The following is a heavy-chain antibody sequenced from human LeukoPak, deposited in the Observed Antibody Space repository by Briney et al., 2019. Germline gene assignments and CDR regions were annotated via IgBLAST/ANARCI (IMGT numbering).Heavy chain of an antibody. J-gene: IGHJ4*02. Sequence: GGSLRLSCAASGFTFSSYSMNWVRQAPGKGLEWVSSISSSSSHIYYADSVKGRFTISRDNAKNSLYLQMNSLRAEDTAVYYCARDPSGAVAGNYWGQGTLVTVSS. V-gene: IGHV3-21*01. D-gene: IGHD6-19*01. CDR1: GFTFSSYS. CDR3: ARDPSGAVAGNY. CDR2: ISSSSSHI.